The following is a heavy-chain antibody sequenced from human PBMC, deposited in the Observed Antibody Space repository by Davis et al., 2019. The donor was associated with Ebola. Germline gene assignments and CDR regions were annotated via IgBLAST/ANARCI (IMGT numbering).Heavy chain of an antibody. CDR2: ISYRGSI. CDR1: GGSINSSSYY. D-gene: IGHD2-21*01. V-gene: IGHV4-39*01. CDR3: ARHVIATPHAKHNVDY. J-gene: IGHJ4*02. Sequence: SETLSLTCSVSGGSINSSSYYWGWIRQPPGKGLEWIGSISYRGSISYNPSLKSRLTISIDASKNQFSLKLSAVTAADTAVYYCARHVIATPHAKHNVDYWGQGTLVTVSS.